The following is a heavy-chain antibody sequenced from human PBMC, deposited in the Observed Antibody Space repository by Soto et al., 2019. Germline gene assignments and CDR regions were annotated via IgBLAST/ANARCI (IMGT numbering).Heavy chain of an antibody. D-gene: IGHD1-26*01. V-gene: IGHV3-23*01. J-gene: IGHJ4*02. CDR2: ISGGGDTT. CDR3: AKGRGASRSLTPRVDF. Sequence: EVQLLESGGGLVQPGGSLRLSCAASGFTFNNYAMTWVRQAPGKGLEWVSAISGGGDTTSYADSVKGRFSVSRDGSKNTLYLQMTRLRAEDTALYYCAKGRGASRSLTPRVDFWGQGTLVTVSS. CDR1: GFTFNNYA.